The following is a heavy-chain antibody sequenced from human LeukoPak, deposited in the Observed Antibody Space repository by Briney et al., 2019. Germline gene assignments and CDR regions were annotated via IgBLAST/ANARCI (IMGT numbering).Heavy chain of an antibody. V-gene: IGHV1-8*03. CDR2: MNPNSGNT. Sequence: GASVKVSCKASGYTFTSYDINWVRQATGQGLEWMGWMNPNSGNTGYAQKFQGRVTITRNTSISTAYMELSSLRSEDTAVYYCAVCSVTGGAFDIWGQGTMVTVSS. CDR1: GYTFTSYD. D-gene: IGHD3-10*02. CDR3: AVCSVTGGAFDI. J-gene: IGHJ3*02.